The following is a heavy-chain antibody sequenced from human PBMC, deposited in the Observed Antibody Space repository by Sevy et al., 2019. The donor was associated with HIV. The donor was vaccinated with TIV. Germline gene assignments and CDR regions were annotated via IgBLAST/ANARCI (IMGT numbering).Heavy chain of an antibody. Sequence: ASVKVSCKASGGTFSNYAISWVRQAPGQGLEWMGGIIPMFGTPNYAQMFQGRVTITADESTSTAYMELSSLRSEDTAVYYCARDSLYATNWAFDYWGQGTLVIVSS. D-gene: IGHD1-1*01. CDR2: IIPMFGTP. J-gene: IGHJ4*02. CDR3: ARDSLYATNWAFDY. V-gene: IGHV1-69*13. CDR1: GGTFSNYA.